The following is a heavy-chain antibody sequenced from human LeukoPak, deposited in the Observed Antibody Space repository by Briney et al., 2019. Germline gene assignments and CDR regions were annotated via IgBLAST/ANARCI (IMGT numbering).Heavy chain of an antibody. D-gene: IGHD6-13*01. CDR2: ISSSSSYI. CDR1: GFTFSSYS. CDR3: AKGPPTGYSSSWYPD. Sequence: KPGGSLRLSCAASGFTFSSYSMNWVRQAPGKGLEWVSSISSSSSYIYYADSVKGRFTISRDNAKNSLYLQMNSLRAEDTALYYCAKGPPTGYSSSWYPDWGQGTMVTVSS. J-gene: IGHJ3*01. V-gene: IGHV3-21*04.